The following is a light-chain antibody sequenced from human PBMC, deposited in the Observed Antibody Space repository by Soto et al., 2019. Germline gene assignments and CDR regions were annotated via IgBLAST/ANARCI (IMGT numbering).Light chain of an antibody. J-gene: IGKJ2*01. Sequence: EIVMTQSPATLSVSPGERATLSCRASQSVSSNFAWYQQKPGQAPRLLIYGASTRATGIPARFSGSGSGTEFNLTISSLQSEDFAVYYCQQYNNWPPLYTVGQGTKLEIQ. CDR2: GAS. CDR3: QQYNNWPPLYT. CDR1: QSVSSN. V-gene: IGKV3-15*01.